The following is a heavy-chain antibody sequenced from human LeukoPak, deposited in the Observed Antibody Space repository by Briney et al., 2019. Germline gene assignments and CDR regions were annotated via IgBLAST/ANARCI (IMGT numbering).Heavy chain of an antibody. CDR2: IYSGGST. V-gene: IGHV3-66*01. CDR3: AKDQGYSSAWYSRDGFDM. CDR1: GFTVNSNY. J-gene: IGHJ3*02. D-gene: IGHD6-19*01. Sequence: GGSLRLSCAASGFTVNSNYMSWVRQAPGKGLEWVSVIYSGGSTYYADSVKGRFTISRDNSQNTLYVQMNSLRAEDTAVYYCAKDQGYSSAWYSRDGFDMWGQGTMVTVSS.